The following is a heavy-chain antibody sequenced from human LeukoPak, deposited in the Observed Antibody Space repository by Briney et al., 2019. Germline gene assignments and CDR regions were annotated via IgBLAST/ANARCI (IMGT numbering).Heavy chain of an antibody. CDR3: ARDSNYGDSDPYYYYGMDV. J-gene: IGHJ6*02. D-gene: IGHD4-17*01. V-gene: IGHV4-4*07. CDR1: GGSINNYY. CDR2: IYTRGST. Sequence: SETLSLTCTVSGGSINNYYWSWIRQPPGKGLEWIAHIYTRGSTNYNPSLKSRVTMSVDTSKNQFSLKLSSVTAADTAVYYCARDSNYGDSDPYYYYGMDVWGQGTTVTVSS.